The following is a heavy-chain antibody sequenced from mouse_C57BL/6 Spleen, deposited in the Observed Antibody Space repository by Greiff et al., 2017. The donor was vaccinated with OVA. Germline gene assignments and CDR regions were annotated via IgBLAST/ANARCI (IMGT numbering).Heavy chain of an antibody. V-gene: IGHV1-81*01. J-gene: IGHJ2*01. D-gene: IGHD3-2*02. CDR2: IYPRSGNT. CDR3: ARSSSGYDY. CDR1: GYTFTSYG. Sequence: VKLMESGAELARPGASVKLSCKASGYTFTSYGISWVKQRTGQGLEWIGEIYPRSGNTYYNEKFKGKATLTADKSSSTAYMELRSLTSEDSAVYFCARSSSGYDYWGQGTTLTVSS.